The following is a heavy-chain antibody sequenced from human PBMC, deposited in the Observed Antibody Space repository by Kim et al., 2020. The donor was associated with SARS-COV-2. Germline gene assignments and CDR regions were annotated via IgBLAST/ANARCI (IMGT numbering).Heavy chain of an antibody. V-gene: IGHV4-59*01. D-gene: IGHD3-22*01. CDR2: LYYSGST. J-gene: IGHJ3*02. CDR3: ARGRDYYDSSGYRFQLGGDAFDI. Sequence: SETLSLTCTVSGGSISSYYWSWIRQPPGKGLECIGYLYYSGSTNYNPSLKSRVTISVDTSKNQFSLKLSSVTAADTAVYYCARGRDYYDSSGYRFQLGGDAFDIWGQGTMVTVSS. CDR1: GGSISSYY.